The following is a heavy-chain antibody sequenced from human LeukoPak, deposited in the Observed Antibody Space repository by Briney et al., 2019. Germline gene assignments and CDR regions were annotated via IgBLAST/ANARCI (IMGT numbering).Heavy chain of an antibody. V-gene: IGHV4-4*07. Sequence: SETLSLTCTVSGGSISSYYWSWIRQPAGKGLEWIGRIYTSWNTNYNPSLKSRATMSVDTSKNQFSLKLSSVTAADTAVYYCAREGPTYYYGSGSYYNVDYWGQGTLVTVSS. CDR2: IYTSWNT. D-gene: IGHD3-10*01. J-gene: IGHJ4*02. CDR3: AREGPTYYYGSGSYYNVDY. CDR1: GGSISSYY.